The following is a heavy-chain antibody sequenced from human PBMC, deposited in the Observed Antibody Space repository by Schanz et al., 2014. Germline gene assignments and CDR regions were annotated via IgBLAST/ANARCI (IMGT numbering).Heavy chain of an antibody. J-gene: IGHJ5*02. CDR2: VNHGGYT. V-gene: IGHV4-59*08. D-gene: IGHD6-6*01. CDR1: GFTFSDYY. CDR3: ARHGSGSSVWNWFDP. Sequence: QVQLVESGGGLVKPGGSLRLSCTASGFTFSDYYMTWIRQAPGKGLEWIGEVNHGGYTNYNPSLKSRFTISVDTSKNHFPRSLCSVTAADTAVYYCARHGSGSSVWNWFDPWGQGTLVTVSS.